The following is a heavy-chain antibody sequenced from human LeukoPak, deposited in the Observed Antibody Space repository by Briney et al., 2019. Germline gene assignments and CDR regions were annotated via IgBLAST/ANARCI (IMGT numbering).Heavy chain of an antibody. J-gene: IGHJ5*02. CDR3: ARGSIAAAGTAHWFDP. D-gene: IGHD6-13*01. CDR1: GGSISSHY. CDR2: IYYSGST. V-gene: IGHV4-59*11. Sequence: SETLSLTCTVSGGSISSHYGSWIRQPPGKGLEWIGYIYYSGSTNYNPSLKSRVTISVDTSKNQFSLKLSSVTAADTAVYYCARGSIAAAGTAHWFDPWGQGTLVTVSS.